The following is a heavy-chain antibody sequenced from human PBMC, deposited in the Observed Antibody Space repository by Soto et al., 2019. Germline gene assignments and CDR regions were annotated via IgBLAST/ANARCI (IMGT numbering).Heavy chain of an antibody. V-gene: IGHV4-59*01. Sequence: SETLSLTYTVSGGSTSSYYWSWIRQPPGKGLEWIGYIYYSGSTNYNPSLKSRVTISVDTSKNQFSLKLSSVTAADTAVYYCARSLGITGTMFYFDYWGQGTLVTVSS. CDR1: GGSTSSYY. CDR3: ARSLGITGTMFYFDY. CDR2: IYYSGST. D-gene: IGHD1-7*01. J-gene: IGHJ4*02.